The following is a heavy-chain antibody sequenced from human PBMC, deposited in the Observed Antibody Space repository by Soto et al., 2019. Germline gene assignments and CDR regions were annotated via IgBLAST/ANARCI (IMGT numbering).Heavy chain of an antibody. CDR1: GYTFTGYY. J-gene: IGHJ6*02. Sequence: ASVKVSCQASGYTFTGYYMHWVRQAPGQGLGWMGWINPNSGGTNYAQKFQGWVTMTRDTSISTAYMELSRLRSDDTAGYYCARDPGPGVTYYCYGMDVWGQGTTVTVSS. CDR2: INPNSGGT. CDR3: ARDPGPGVTYYCYGMDV. V-gene: IGHV1-2*04. D-gene: IGHD3-10*01.